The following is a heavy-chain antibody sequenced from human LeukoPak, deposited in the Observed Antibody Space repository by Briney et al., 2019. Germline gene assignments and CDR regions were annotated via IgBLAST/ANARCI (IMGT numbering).Heavy chain of an antibody. J-gene: IGHJ6*02. CDR3: AAQDYDFCSGYYSPLVYGMDV. D-gene: IGHD3-3*01. Sequence: ASVKVSCKASGYTFTSYGISWVRQAPGQGLEWMGWISAYNGNTNYAQKLQGRVTMTTDTSTSTAYMELRSLRSDDTAVYYCAAQDYDFCSGYYSPLVYGMDVWGQGTTVTVSS. V-gene: IGHV1-18*01. CDR2: ISAYNGNT. CDR1: GYTFTSYG.